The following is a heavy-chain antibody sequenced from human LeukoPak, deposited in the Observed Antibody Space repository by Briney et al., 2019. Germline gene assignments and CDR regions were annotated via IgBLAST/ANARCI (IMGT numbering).Heavy chain of an antibody. V-gene: IGHV1-69*05. CDR2: LIPISDTP. D-gene: IGHD6-19*01. CDR1: GGTFSSYA. J-gene: IGHJ4*02. CDR3: ARSLAVVVAGAGHDY. Sequence: SVKVSCRASGGTFSSYAISWVRQAPGRGLEWMGGLIPISDTPKYAQKFQGRLTISTDESTSTAYMELSSLTSKDTAVYYCARSLAVVVAGAGHDYWGQGTLVTVSS.